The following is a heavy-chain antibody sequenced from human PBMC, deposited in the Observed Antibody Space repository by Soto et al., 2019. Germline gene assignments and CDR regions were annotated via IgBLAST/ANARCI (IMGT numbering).Heavy chain of an antibody. D-gene: IGHD3-3*01. CDR1: GFTFSNAW. J-gene: IGHJ3*02. Sequence: EVQLVESGGGLVKPGGSLRLSCAASGFTFSNAWMSWVRQAPGKGLEWVGRIKSKTDGGTTDYAAPVKGRFTISRDDSKNTLYLQMNSLKTEDTAVYYCPTDLWITIFVVVTTDAFDIWGQGTMVTVSS. V-gene: IGHV3-15*01. CDR2: IKSKTDGGTT. CDR3: PTDLWITIFVVVTTDAFDI.